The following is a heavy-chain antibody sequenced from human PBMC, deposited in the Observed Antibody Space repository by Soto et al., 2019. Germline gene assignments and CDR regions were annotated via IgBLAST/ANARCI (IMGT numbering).Heavy chain of an antibody. CDR1: GYSFSSHL. J-gene: IGHJ4*02. D-gene: IGHD3-10*01. V-gene: IGHV5-51*01. CDR2: IYPGDSDT. CDR3: ARRGHGSGSYQPFDD. Sequence: PXESLKISRKGSGYSFSSHLVVWVRQMPGKGLEWMGIIYPGDSDTRYSPSFQGQVLISADTSISTAYLQWSSLKASDTAMYYCARRGHGSGSYQPFDDWGQGALVTVSS.